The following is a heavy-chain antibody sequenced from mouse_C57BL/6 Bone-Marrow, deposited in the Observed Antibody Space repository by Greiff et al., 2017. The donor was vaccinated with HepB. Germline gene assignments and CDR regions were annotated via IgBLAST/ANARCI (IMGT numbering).Heavy chain of an antibody. CDR1: GYAFSSSW. CDR3: ARHYSNYYFAY. CDR2: IYPGDGDT. Sequence: VQLQQSGPELVKPGASVKISCKASGYAFSSSWMNWVKQRPGEGLEWIGRIYPGDGDTNYNGKFKGKATLTADKSSSTAYMQLSSLTSEDSAVYFCARHYSNYYFAYGGEGTTLTVSS. D-gene: IGHD2-5*01. J-gene: IGHJ2*01. V-gene: IGHV1-82*01.